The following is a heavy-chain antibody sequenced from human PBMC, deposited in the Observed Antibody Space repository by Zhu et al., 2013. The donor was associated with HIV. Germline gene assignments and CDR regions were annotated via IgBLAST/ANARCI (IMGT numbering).Heavy chain of an antibody. CDR1: GYTFTSYY. J-gene: IGHJ4*02. Sequence: QVQLVQSGAEVKKPGASVKVSCKASGYTFTSYYMHWVRQAPGQGLEWMGIINPSGGSTSYAQKFQGRVTMTADTSLDTAYLELTSLRSEDTAVYYCASGSGSYWGLDYWGQGTLVTVSS. D-gene: IGHD1-26*01. V-gene: IGHV1-46*01. CDR2: INPSGGST. CDR3: ASGSGSYWGLDY.